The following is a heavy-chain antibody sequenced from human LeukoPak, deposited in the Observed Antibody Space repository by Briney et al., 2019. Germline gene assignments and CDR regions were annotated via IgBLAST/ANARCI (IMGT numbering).Heavy chain of an antibody. CDR3: ARESSSGSYYSVDY. J-gene: IGHJ4*02. Sequence: PGGSLRLSCAASGFTVSSNYMSWVRQAPGKGLEWVSVISGSGGRTYYADSVKGRFTISRDNSKNTLYLQMNSLRAEDTAVYYCARESSSGSYYSVDYWGQGTLVTVSS. D-gene: IGHD3-10*01. CDR1: GFTVSSNY. CDR2: ISGSGGRT. V-gene: IGHV3-23*01.